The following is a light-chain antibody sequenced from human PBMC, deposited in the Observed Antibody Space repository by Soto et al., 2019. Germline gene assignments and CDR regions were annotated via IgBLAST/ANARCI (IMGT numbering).Light chain of an antibody. J-gene: IGKJ5*01. CDR3: QQRFKWPPIT. Sequence: EIVLTQSPATLSLSPGEKATLSCRASQSINTYLAWYQQRAGQAPRLLIYDASSRAAGVPGRFSGSGSGTDFTLTISSLEPEDFAVYYCQQRFKWPPITFGQGTRLEIK. V-gene: IGKV3-11*01. CDR1: QSINTY. CDR2: DAS.